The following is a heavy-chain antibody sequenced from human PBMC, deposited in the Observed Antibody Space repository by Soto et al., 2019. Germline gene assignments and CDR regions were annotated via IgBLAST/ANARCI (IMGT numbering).Heavy chain of an antibody. V-gene: IGHV4-59*01. Sequence: QVQLQESGPGLVKPSETLSLTCTVSGGSINNDYWNWIRQSPEKGLEWMGYVHHRGSPNYNPSLKIRVTITVGPSKNHFSRTLNSVPAADTAVYYCARSTPYGSSWLSWFDPWGQGTLVTVSS. CDR3: ARSTPYGSSWLSWFDP. D-gene: IGHD6-13*01. CDR1: GGSINNDY. J-gene: IGHJ5*02. CDR2: VHHRGSP.